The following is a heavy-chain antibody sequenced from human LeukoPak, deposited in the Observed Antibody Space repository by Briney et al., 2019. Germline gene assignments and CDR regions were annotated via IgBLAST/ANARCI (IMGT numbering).Heavy chain of an antibody. Sequence: ASVKVSCKTSGYTFTSYDINWVRQATGQGVEWMGWMNSNGGNTGYVQKFQGRVTLTRDTSISTAYMELSSLRSEDTAVYYCARGDYWGQGTLVTVSS. CDR1: GYTFTSYD. V-gene: IGHV1-8*01. CDR2: MNSNGGNT. CDR3: ARGDY. J-gene: IGHJ4*02.